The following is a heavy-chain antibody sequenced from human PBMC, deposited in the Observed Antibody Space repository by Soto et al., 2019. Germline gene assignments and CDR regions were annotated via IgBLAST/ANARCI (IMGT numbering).Heavy chain of an antibody. CDR2: IYYSGST. J-gene: IGHJ5*02. V-gene: IGHV4-59*01. CDR3: ATGLILSNLGVVIKNWVNP. Sequence: SETLSLTCTVSGGSISSYYWSWIRQPPGKGQEWIGYIYYSGSTNYNPSLKSRVTISVDTSKNQFSLKLSSVTAADPAVYYCATGLILSNLGVVIKNWVNPWGQGAQVTHS. D-gene: IGHD3-3*01. CDR1: GGSISSYY.